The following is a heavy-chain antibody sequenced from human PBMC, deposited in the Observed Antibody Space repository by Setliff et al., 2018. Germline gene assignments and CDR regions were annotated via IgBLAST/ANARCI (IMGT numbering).Heavy chain of an antibody. J-gene: IGHJ4*02. CDR3: ARTGTYRYFDY. CDR2: IFYSGST. V-gene: IGHV4-39*01. D-gene: IGHD1-1*01. Sequence: SETLSLTCTVSGASITNINYYWGLIRQPPGKGLEWIGSIFYSGSTNYNPSLKSRLTISVDTSKNQFSLKLRSVTAADTAVYCARTGTYRYFDYWGQGALVTVSS. CDR1: GASITNINYY.